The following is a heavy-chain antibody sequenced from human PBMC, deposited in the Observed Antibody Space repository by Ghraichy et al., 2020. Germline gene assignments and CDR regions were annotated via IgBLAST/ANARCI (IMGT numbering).Heavy chain of an antibody. Sequence: SETLSLTCAVFGESFSGYYWNWIRQPPGKGLEWIGEINHGGRTDYNPSLKSRVSISKDTSKKQFSLELTSVTAADTAVYYCARGFVRLSSGFSHFDYWGQGSVVTVSS. CDR2: INHGGRT. J-gene: IGHJ4*02. CDR3: ARGFVRLSSGFSHFDY. CDR1: GESFSGYY. V-gene: IGHV4-34*01. D-gene: IGHD3-22*01.